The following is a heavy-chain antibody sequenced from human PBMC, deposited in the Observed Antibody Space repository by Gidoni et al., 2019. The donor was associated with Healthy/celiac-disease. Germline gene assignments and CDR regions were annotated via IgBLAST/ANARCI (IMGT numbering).Heavy chain of an antibody. CDR3: AKDPRYIAVAGTGWFDP. D-gene: IGHD6-19*01. CDR2: MRGRGGST. J-gene: IGHJ5*02. V-gene: IGHV3-23*01. Sequence: EVQLLESGGGLVQPGGSLRLSCAASGFTFSSYAMSWVRQAPGKGLEGGSAMRGRGGSTYYADSVKGRLTISRDNSKNTLYLQMNSLRAEDTAVYYGAKDPRYIAVAGTGWFDPWGQGTLVTVSS. CDR1: GFTFSSYA.